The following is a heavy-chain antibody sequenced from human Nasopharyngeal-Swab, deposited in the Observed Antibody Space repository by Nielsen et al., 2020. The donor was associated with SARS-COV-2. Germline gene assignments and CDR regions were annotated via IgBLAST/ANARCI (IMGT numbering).Heavy chain of an antibody. CDR2: ISWNSGSI. CDR3: AKIQGYYYGMDV. CDR1: GFTFDDYA. V-gene: IGHV3-9*01. J-gene: IGHJ6*02. Sequence: LSLTCAASGFTFDDYAMHWVRQAPGKGLEWVSGISWNSGSIGYADSVKGRFTISRDNAKNSLYLQMNSLRAEDTALYYCAKIQGYYYGMDVWGQATTVTVSS.